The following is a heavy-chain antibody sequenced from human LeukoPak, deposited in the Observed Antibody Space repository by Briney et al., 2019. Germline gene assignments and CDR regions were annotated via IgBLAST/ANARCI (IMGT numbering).Heavy chain of an antibody. CDR3: AKDPTYCGGDCHNWFDP. Sequence: GGSLRLSCAASGFTFSNYAMSWVRQAPGKGLEWVSPISGPGSSTYSADSVKGRFTISRDNSKNTLYLQMNSLRAEDTAVYYCAKDPTYCGGDCHNWFDPWGQGTLVTVSS. J-gene: IGHJ5*02. D-gene: IGHD2-21*02. CDR2: ISGPGSST. V-gene: IGHV3-23*01. CDR1: GFTFSNYA.